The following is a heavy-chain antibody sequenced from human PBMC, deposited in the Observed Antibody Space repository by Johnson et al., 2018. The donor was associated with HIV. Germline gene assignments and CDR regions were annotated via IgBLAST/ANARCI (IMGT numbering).Heavy chain of an antibody. Sequence: QMQLVESGGGVVQPGGSLRLSCAASGFTFSSYGMHWVRQAPGKGLEWVAFIRYDGTSEYYADSVKGRFTISRDNSKNTLYLQMNSLRAEDTAVYYCANYAGLGAFDIWGQGTMVTVSS. J-gene: IGHJ3*02. V-gene: IGHV3-30*02. D-gene: IGHD4-17*01. CDR2: IRYDGTSE. CDR1: GFTFSSYG. CDR3: ANYAGLGAFDI.